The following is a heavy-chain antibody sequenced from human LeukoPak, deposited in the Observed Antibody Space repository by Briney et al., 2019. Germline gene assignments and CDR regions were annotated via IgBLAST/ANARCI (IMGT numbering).Heavy chain of an antibody. Sequence: PGGSLRLSCAASGFTVSSNYMSWVRQAPGKGLGWVSVIYSGGSTYYADSVKGRFTISRHNSKNTLYLQMNSLRAEDTAVYYCARGRDYVWGSYRYSGWFDPWGQGTLVTVSS. J-gene: IGHJ5*02. CDR2: IYSGGST. V-gene: IGHV3-53*04. D-gene: IGHD3-16*02. CDR1: GFTVSSNY. CDR3: ARGRDYVWGSYRYSGWFDP.